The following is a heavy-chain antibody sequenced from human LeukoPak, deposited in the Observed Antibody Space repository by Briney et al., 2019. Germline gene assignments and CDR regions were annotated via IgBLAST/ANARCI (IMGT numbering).Heavy chain of an antibody. Sequence: ASVTLSCKASGYTFTGYYMHWVRQPPGPGLEWMGWINPNSGGTNYAQKSQGRVTMTRDTYISTAYMELSRLRSDDTAVYYCAYYDSSGYYDDWGQGTLVTVSS. CDR3: AYYDSSGYYDD. CDR1: GYTFTGYY. V-gene: IGHV1-2*02. J-gene: IGHJ4*02. D-gene: IGHD3-22*01. CDR2: INPNSGGT.